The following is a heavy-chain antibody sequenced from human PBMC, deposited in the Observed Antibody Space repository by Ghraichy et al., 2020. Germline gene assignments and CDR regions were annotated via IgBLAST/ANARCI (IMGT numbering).Heavy chain of an antibody. J-gene: IGHJ5*02. D-gene: IGHD6-13*01. V-gene: IGHV4-59*01. Sequence: SETLSLTCTVSGGSISSYYWSWIRQPPGKGLEWIGYIYYSGSTNYNPSLKSRVTISVDTSKNQFSLKLSSVTAADTAVYYCARASYSSSWYNWFDPWGQGTLVTVSS. CDR3: ARASYSSSWYNWFDP. CDR1: GGSISSYY. CDR2: IYYSGST.